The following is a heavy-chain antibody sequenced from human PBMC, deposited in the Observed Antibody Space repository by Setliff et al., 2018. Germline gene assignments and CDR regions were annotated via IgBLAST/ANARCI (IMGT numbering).Heavy chain of an antibody. CDR3: ARGVDIITIFGVITPDYYYYMDV. CDR2: INTNTGNP. CDR1: RYTFNSYA. V-gene: IGHV7-4-1*02. Sequence: GASVKVSCKASRYTFNSYAMNWVRQAPGQGLEWMGWINTNTGNPTYAQGFTGRFVFSLDTSVSTAYLQISSLKAEDTAVYYCARGVDIITIFGVITPDYYYYMDVWGTGTTVTVSS. J-gene: IGHJ6*03. D-gene: IGHD3-3*01.